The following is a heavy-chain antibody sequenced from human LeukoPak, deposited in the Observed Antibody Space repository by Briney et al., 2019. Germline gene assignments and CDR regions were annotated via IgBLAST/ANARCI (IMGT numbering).Heavy chain of an antibody. J-gene: IGHJ6*03. D-gene: IGHD2-2*01. CDR1: GGSISSYY. V-gene: IGHV4-59*01. CDR2: IYYSGST. CDR3: AREVVVPAAITYYYYYYMDV. Sequence: SETLSLTCTVSGGSISSYYWSWIRQPPGKGLEWIGYIYYSGSTNYKPSLKSRVTISVDTSKNQFSLKLSSVTAADTAVYYCAREVVVPAAITYYYYYYMDVWGKGTTVTISS.